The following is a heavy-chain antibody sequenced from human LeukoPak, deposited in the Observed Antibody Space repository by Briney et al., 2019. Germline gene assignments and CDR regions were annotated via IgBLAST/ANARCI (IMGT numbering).Heavy chain of an antibody. CDR3: ARRAYSSGFDYIDY. D-gene: IGHD6-19*01. CDR1: VGSISSYY. J-gene: IGHJ4*02. CDR2: IYYSGST. Sequence: PSETLSLTCTVSVGSISSYYWSWIRQPPGKGLGLMGFIYYSGSTSYNPPLKSRVTISVDTSKSQFSLKLSSVIAADTAVYYRARRAYSSGFDYIDYWGQGTLVTVSS. V-gene: IGHV4-59*08.